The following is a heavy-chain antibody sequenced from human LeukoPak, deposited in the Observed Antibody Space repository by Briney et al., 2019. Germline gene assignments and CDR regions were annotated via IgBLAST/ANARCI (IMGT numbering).Heavy chain of an antibody. CDR2: ISHDGSNK. Sequence: PGRSLRLSCAASGFTFSSYAMHWVRQAPGKGLEWVAAISHDGSNKYYADSVKGRFTISRDNSKNTLYLQMNSLRAEDTAVYYCARALRNYYYSSGPTPPGHWGQGPLVRVSS. CDR1: GFTFSSYA. D-gene: IGHD3-22*01. CDR3: ARALRNYYYSSGPTPPGH. J-gene: IGHJ1*01. V-gene: IGHV3-30*04.